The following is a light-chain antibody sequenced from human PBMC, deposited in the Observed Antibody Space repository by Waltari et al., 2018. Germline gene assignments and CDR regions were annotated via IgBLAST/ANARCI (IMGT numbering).Light chain of an antibody. J-gene: IGLJ1*01. CDR3: SAYTATDTYV. CDR1: RSDIGLYYY. V-gene: IGLV2-14*03. CDR2: DVS. Sequence: SALTQPASMSGSPGQSITISCTGTRSDIGLYYYVSWYQQHPGKAPKLIISDVSQRPSGVTARFSGSKSGYTASLTISGLQTEDEADYYCSAYTATDTYVFGSGTTVTVL.